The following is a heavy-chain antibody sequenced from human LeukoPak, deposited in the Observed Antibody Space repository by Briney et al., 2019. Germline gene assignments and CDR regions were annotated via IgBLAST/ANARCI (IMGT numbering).Heavy chain of an antibody. J-gene: IGHJ4*02. CDR1: GFTFSSYE. CDR3: AKDYRSSSWYEAFDY. Sequence: GGSLRLSCAASGFTFSSYEMNWVRQAPGKGLEWVSYISSSGSTIYYADSVKGRFTISRDNAKNSLYLQMNSLRAEDTAVYYCAKDYRSSSWYEAFDYWGQGTLVTVSS. CDR2: ISSSGSTI. V-gene: IGHV3-48*03. D-gene: IGHD6-13*01.